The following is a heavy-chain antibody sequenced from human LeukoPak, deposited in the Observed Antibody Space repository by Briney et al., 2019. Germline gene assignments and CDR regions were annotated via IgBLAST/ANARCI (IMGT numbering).Heavy chain of an antibody. CDR2: INHSGST. J-gene: IGHJ4*02. Sequence: SETLSLTCAVYGGSFSGYYWSWIRQPPGKGLEWIGEINHSGSTNYNPSLKSRVTISVDTSKNQFSLKLSSVTAADTAVYYCARGHGEYNWNPDYWGQGTLVTVSS. CDR3: ARGHGEYNWNPDY. V-gene: IGHV4-34*01. D-gene: IGHD1-20*01. CDR1: GGSFSGYY.